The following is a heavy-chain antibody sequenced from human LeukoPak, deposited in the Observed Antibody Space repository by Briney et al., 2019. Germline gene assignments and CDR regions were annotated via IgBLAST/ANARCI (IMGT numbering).Heavy chain of an antibody. J-gene: IGHJ4*02. CDR1: GGSISSSSYY. V-gene: IGHV4-39*07. Sequence: SETLPLTCTVSGGSISSSSYYWGWIRQPPGKGLEWIGSIYYSGSTYFNPSLKSRVTISVDTSKNQFSLKLSSVTAADTAVYYCARIAPHPGYDFWSGYYKGVDYFDYWGQGTLVTVSS. CDR2: IYYSGST. D-gene: IGHD3-3*01. CDR3: ARIAPHPGYDFWSGYYKGVDYFDY.